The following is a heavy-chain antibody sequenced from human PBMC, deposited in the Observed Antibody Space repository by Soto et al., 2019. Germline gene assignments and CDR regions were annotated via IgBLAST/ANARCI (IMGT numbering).Heavy chain of an antibody. CDR2: ISLYSDGT. V-gene: IGHV1-18*01. CDR3: ARVVPGAEAWFGP. CDR1: GYTFSNYG. Sequence: ASVKVSCKTSGYTFSNYGITWVRQAPGQPLEWLGWISLYSDGTNYAQKFQGRVSMTTDTSTTTAYMEPRSLRSDDTAVYYCARVVPGAEAWFGPWGQGTLVTGSS. D-gene: IGHD2-2*01. J-gene: IGHJ5*02.